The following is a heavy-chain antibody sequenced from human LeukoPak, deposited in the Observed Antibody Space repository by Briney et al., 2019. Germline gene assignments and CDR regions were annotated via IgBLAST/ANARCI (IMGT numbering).Heavy chain of an antibody. J-gene: IGHJ4*02. CDR2: INGGGDST. V-gene: IGHV3-23*01. Sequence: GGSLRLSCAASGFTFSNSAMSWVRQAPGKGLEWVSAINGGGDSTYYADSVKGRFTISRDNSKNTLYLQMNSLRAEDTAVYYCAKAPGGIVGYWGQGTLVTVSS. CDR3: AKAPGGIVGY. CDR1: GFTFSNSA. D-gene: IGHD3-16*01.